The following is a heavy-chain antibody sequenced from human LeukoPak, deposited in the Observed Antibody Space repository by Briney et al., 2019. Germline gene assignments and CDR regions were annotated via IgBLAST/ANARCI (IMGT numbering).Heavy chain of an antibody. J-gene: IGHJ5*02. CDR2: IYYSGSI. D-gene: IGHD2/OR15-2a*01. CDR1: GYSISNAYY. Sequence: PSETLSLTCSVSGYSISNAYYWGWIRQPPGKGLEWIGSIYYSGSIFYNPSLKSRVTISIDTSKNHFSLKLSSVTAADTAVYYCARDLSGPWGQGTLVTVSS. CDR3: ARDLSGP. V-gene: IGHV4-38-2*02.